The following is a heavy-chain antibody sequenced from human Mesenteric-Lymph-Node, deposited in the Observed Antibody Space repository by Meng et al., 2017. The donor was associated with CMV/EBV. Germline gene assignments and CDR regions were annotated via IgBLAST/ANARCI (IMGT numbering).Heavy chain of an antibody. CDR1: GGSFIGYY. CDR2: INHSGST. CDR3: ARRGNYDSDYSEY. V-gene: IGHV4-34*01. J-gene: IGHJ4*02. Sequence: PPMDEGLLKPSETRSLTGADNGGSFIGYYWSGTRQPPGKGLEWIGEINHSGSTNYNPSLKSRVTISVDTSANLFSLRLTTVTAADTATYYCARRGNYDSDYSEYWGQGTLVTVSS. D-gene: IGHD3-22*01.